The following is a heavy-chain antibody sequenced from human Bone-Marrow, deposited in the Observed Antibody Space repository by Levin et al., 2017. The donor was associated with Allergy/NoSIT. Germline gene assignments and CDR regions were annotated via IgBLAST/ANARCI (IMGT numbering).Heavy chain of an antibody. CDR1: GFTFSSYA. Sequence: SGESLKISCAASGFTFSSYAMHWVRQAPGEGLECVSAISSGGGTTYYADSVKGRFTISRDNSKNTLYLQMGSLRPEDMAVYFCARVLAAPGAYDCWGQGTMVTVSS. CDR2: ISSGGGTT. D-gene: IGHD3-16*01. CDR3: ARVLAAPGAYDC. V-gene: IGHV3-64*02. J-gene: IGHJ3*01.